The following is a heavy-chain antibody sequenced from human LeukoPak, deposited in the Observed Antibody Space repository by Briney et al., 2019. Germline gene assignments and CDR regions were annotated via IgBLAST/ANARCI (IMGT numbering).Heavy chain of an antibody. D-gene: IGHD5-18*01. J-gene: IGHJ4*02. CDR1: GFIVSNNY. V-gene: IGHV3-53*01. CDR2: LYNAGTT. Sequence: PGGSLRLSCVASGFIVSNNYMSWVRQAPGKGLEWVSVLYNAGTTYYADSVKGRFTISRDNSKNTLYLQMYSLRAEDTAVYYCASVVDTVMGIDYWGQGTLVTVSS. CDR3: ASVVDTVMGIDY.